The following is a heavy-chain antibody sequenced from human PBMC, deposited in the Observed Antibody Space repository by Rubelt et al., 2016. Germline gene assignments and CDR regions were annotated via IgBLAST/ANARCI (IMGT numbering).Heavy chain of an antibody. CDR3: AKDIMTTVTTGIDY. J-gene: IGHJ4*02. V-gene: IGHV3-30*18. Sequence: QVQLVESGGGVVQPGRSLRLSCAASGFTFSSYGMHWVRQAPGKGLEWVAVISYDGSNKYYADSVKGRFTSSRDNSKNTLYLQMNSLRAEDTAGYYCAKDIMTTVTTGIDYWGQGTLVTVSS. D-gene: IGHD4-17*01. CDR1: GFTFSSYG. CDR2: ISYDGSNK.